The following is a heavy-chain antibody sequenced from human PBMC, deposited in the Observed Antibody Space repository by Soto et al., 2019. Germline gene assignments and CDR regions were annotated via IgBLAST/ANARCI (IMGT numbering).Heavy chain of an antibody. CDR3: AKVRIFSSGDCYYIYY. Sequence: GGARTVSCAAWGVELGNDPMTWGREAPGKGLEWVSTISGTDGSTYYADTVKGRFPISRDTSKNTLYLQMNSLRAEDTSIYYCAKVRIFSSGDCYYIYYWGQGYMVTVSS. J-gene: IGHJ4*02. CDR1: GVELGNDP. CDR2: ISGTDGST. V-gene: IGHV3-23*01. D-gene: IGHD2-21*02.